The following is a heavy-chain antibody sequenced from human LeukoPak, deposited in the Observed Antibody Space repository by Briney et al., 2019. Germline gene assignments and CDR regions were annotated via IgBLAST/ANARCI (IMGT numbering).Heavy chain of an antibody. J-gene: IGHJ5*02. CDR1: GYTFTNFA. D-gene: IGHD3-16*02. V-gene: IGHV1-18*01. CDR3: ARLRLGELSLGFDP. CDR2: ISPYNGDR. Sequence: ASVKVSCKASGYTFTNFAITWVRQAPGQGPEWMGWISPYNGDRRDALKFQDRVTMTTDTSTTTAYMELRSLRSDDTAVYYCARLRLGELSLGFDPWGQGTLVTVSS.